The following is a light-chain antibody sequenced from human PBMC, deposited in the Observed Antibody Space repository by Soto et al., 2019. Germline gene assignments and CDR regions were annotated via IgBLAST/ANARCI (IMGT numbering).Light chain of an antibody. J-gene: IGKJ4*01. CDR3: QQYNDWPLT. CDR2: GAS. CDR1: QSVSDN. V-gene: IGKV3D-15*01. Sequence: EIVLTQSPATLSVSPGERVTISCRASQSVSDNLAWYQQKPGQAPRLLIYGASIRATDIPARFSGSGSGTEFSLTISSLQSEDFAVYYCQQYNDWPLTFGGGTKVEIK.